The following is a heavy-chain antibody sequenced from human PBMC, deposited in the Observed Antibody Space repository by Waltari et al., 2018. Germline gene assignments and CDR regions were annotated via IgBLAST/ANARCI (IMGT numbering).Heavy chain of an antibody. Sequence: QMQLVQSGPEVKKPGTSVKVSCKASGFTFTSSAMQWVRQARGQRLEWIGWIVVGSGNTNYAQKFQERVTITREMSTSTAYMELSSLRSEDTAVYYCAAGGYYYDSSGYSREDAFDIWGQGTMVTVSS. D-gene: IGHD3-22*01. V-gene: IGHV1-58*02. CDR3: AAGGYYYDSSGYSREDAFDI. J-gene: IGHJ3*02. CDR1: GFTFTSSA. CDR2: IVVGSGNT.